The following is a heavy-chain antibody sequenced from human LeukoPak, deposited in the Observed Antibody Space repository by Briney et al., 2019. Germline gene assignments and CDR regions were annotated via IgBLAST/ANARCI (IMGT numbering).Heavy chain of an antibody. D-gene: IGHD1-26*01. CDR1: GFTFSTYN. CDR2: ITSSSTNI. V-gene: IGHV3-48*02. Sequence: GGSLRLSCAAPGFTFSTYNMNWVRQAPGKGLEWVSHITSSSTNIYYADSVKGRFTISRDNAKNALSLQMNSLRDEDTAVYYCATSGNYYLKYWGQGTLVTVSS. J-gene: IGHJ4*02. CDR3: ATSGNYYLKY.